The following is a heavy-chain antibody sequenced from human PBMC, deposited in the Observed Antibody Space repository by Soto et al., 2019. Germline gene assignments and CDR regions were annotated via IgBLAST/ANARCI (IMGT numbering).Heavy chain of an antibody. CDR3: GRGSSLTKVEY. CDR2: IIPIFGPA. CDR1: GGSVSNSA. Sequence: QVQLVQSGSEVKKPGSSVRVSCKASGGSVSNSAISWLRQAPGQGLEWMGGIIPIFGPAIYVRKFQGRFTISADESTGTAYMELNNVRSDDTAVYYCGRGSSLTKVEYWGQGTLVTVSS. J-gene: IGHJ4*02. D-gene: IGHD6-6*01. V-gene: IGHV1-69*01.